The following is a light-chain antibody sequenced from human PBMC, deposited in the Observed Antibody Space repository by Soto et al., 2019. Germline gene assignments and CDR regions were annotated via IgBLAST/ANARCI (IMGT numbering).Light chain of an antibody. V-gene: IGKV3-15*01. CDR3: QQYNNWPPYT. CDR1: QSVSSN. Sequence: EIVMTQSPATLSVSPGERATLSCRASQSVSSNLAWYQQKRGQAPRLLIYGASTRATGIPARFSGSGSGTEFPLTISSLQSEDFAVYYCQQYNNWPPYTFGQGTKLEIK. J-gene: IGKJ2*01. CDR2: GAS.